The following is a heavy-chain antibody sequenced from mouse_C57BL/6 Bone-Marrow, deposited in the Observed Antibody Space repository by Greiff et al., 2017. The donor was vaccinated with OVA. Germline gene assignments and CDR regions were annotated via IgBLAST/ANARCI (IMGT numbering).Heavy chain of an antibody. CDR1: GFTFSSYA. CDR2: ISDGGSYT. D-gene: IGHD2-4*01. J-gene: IGHJ3*01. V-gene: IGHV5-4*03. CDR3: ASGMITTRFAY. Sequence: EVKVVESGGGLVKPGGSLKLSCAASGFTFSSYAMSWVRQTPEKRLEWVATISDGGSYTYYPDNVKGRFTISRDNAKNNLYLQMSYLKSEDTAMYYCASGMITTRFAYWGQGTLVTVSA.